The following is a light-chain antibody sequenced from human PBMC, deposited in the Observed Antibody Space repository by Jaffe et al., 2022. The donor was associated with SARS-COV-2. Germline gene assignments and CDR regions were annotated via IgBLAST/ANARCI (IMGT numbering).Light chain of an antibody. CDR3: QQSERSPRT. Sequence: DIQMTQSPPSLSASVGDTITITCRASQTINDFLNWYQQKPGQAPKLLIFGASSLHSDVPSRFSGRGYGTEFSLTIKSLLREDFATYYCQQSERSPRTFGQGTKLDMK. CDR2: GAS. CDR1: QTINDF. V-gene: IGKV1-39*01. J-gene: IGKJ2*01.